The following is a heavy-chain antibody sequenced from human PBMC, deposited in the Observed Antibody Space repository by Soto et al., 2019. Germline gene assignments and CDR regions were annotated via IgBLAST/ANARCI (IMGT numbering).Heavy chain of an antibody. CDR2: ISGSGSRT. CDR3: AKGTYRDYVYRDHAFDI. V-gene: IGHV3-23*01. CDR1: GFTFSSYT. J-gene: IGHJ3*02. D-gene: IGHD4-17*01. Sequence: EVQLLESGGGLVQPGGSLRLSCAASGFTFSSYTMSWVRQAPGKGLEWVSAISGSGSRTYYADSVKGRFTFSRDNSKKTLYLQMNSLRAEDTAVYFCAKGTYRDYVYRDHAFDIWGQGTMVTVSS.